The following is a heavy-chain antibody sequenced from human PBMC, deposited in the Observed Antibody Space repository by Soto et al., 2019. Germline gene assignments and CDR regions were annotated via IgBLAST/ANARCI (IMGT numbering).Heavy chain of an antibody. CDR2: ISGSGGST. CDR1: GFTFSSYA. J-gene: IGHJ4*02. Sequence: PGGSLRLSCAASGFTFSSYAMSWVRQAPGKXLEWVSAISGSGGSTYYADSVKGRITISRDNSKNTLYLQMNSLRAEDTAVYYCAKDHFLLNYYHSSGYLYFDYWGQGTLVTVSS. V-gene: IGHV3-23*01. CDR3: AKDHFLLNYYHSSGYLYFDY. D-gene: IGHD3-22*01.